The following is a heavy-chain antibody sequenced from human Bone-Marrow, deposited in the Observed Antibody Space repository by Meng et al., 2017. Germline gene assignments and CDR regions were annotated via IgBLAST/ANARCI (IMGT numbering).Heavy chain of an antibody. V-gene: IGHV1-69*05. CDR2: SNGVFGTT. Sequence: SAKVSCKAPGGIFSNSVVGGVRQAPGQGLQWMGGSNGVFGTTNYAQKFQGRVTITTDESTSIVYMELARLTSEDTAVYYGARGLLAGEALPWGQGTLVTVSS. D-gene: IGHD4-17*01. J-gene: IGHJ5*02. CDR3: ARGLLAGEALP. CDR1: GGIFSNSV.